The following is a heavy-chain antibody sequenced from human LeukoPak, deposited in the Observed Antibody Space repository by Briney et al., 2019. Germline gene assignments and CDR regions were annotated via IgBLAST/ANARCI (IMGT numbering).Heavy chain of an antibody. CDR2: IYYSGST. CDR1: GGSISSSSYY. J-gene: IGHJ6*03. Sequence: PSETLSLTCTVSGGSISSSSYYWGWIRQPPGKGLEWIESIYYSGSTNYNPSLKSRVTMSVDTSKNQFSLKLSSVTAADTAVYYCARGPGTYYYYYMDVWGKGTTVTISS. V-gene: IGHV4-39*07. CDR3: ARGPGTYYYYYMDV. D-gene: IGHD6-13*01.